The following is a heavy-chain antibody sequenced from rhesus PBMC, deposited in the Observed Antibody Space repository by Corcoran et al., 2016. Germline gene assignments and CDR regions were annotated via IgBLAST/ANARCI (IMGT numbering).Heavy chain of an antibody. D-gene: IGHD3-3*01. CDR2: IDGNSSAT. CDR3: ASGNIWTGYY. V-gene: IGHV4-73*01. J-gene: IGHJ4*01. Sequence: QVKLQQWGEGLVKPSETLSLTCAVYGGSISGYYYWSWIRQAPGKVLKWIGNIDGNSSATNNSPFIRKRVTFSKDTSKSQFSLKLSSVTAADTAVYYCASGNIWTGYYWGQGVLVTVSS. CDR1: GGSISGYYY.